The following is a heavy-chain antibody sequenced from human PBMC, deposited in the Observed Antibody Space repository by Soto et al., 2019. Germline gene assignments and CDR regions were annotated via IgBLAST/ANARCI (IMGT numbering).Heavy chain of an antibody. CDR2: ISPSGSP. CDR1: GGSVNSGGYS. D-gene: IGHD2-8*01. V-gene: IGHV4-30-2*01. Sequence: QVQLQESGSRLVRPSQTLSFTCSVSGGSVNSGGYSWSWIRQPPGKGLEWIGFISPSGSPAYNPALKRRVTISVDRSNNQISLELSSVTAADTAVYYCARGVLAWGPGTLVTVYS. CDR3: ARGVLA. J-gene: IGHJ5*02.